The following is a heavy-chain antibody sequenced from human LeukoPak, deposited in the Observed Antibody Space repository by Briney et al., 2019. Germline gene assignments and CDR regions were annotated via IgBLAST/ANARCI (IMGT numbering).Heavy chain of an antibody. V-gene: IGHV4-59*01. CDR1: GGSISSYY. CDR2: IYHRGSA. D-gene: IGHD3-10*01. Sequence: SENLSLTCTVSGGSISSYYWSWIRQPPGKGLEWIGYIYHRGSANYNPSLKSRVAVSLDTSKNQFSLKLSSVTAADTAIYYCARGGGYYTSGGYLGYWGRGTLVTVSS. CDR3: ARGGGYYTSGGYLGY. J-gene: IGHJ4*02.